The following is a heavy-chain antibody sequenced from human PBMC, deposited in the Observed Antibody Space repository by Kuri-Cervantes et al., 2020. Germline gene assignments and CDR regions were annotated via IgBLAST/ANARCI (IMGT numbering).Heavy chain of an antibody. CDR1: GFTFSSYG. V-gene: IGHV3-30*18. D-gene: IGHD2-15*01. CDR2: ISHDGSNK. CDR3: AKNYLGYCSGGNCYDAFDI. Sequence: GESLKISCAASGFTFSSYGMHWVRQAPGKELEWVAVISHDGSNKYYADSVKGRFTISRDNSKNTLYLQMNSLRAEDTAVYYCAKNYLGYCSGGNCYDAFDIWGQGTMVTVSS. J-gene: IGHJ3*02.